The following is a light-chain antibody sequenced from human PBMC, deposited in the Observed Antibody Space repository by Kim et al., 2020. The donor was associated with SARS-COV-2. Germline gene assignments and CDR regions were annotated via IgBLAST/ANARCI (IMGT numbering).Light chain of an antibody. V-gene: IGLV1-40*01. CDR2: GNS. Sequence: VTITCTGSSSNIGAGYDVHWYQQLPGTAPKLLIYGNSNRPSGVPDRFSGSKSGTSASLAITGLQAEDEADYYCQSYDSSLSGSYVFGTGTKVTVL. J-gene: IGLJ1*01. CDR3: QSYDSSLSGSYV. CDR1: SSNIGAGYD.